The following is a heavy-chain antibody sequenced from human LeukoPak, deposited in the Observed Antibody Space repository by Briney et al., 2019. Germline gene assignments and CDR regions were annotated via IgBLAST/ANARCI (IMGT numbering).Heavy chain of an antibody. D-gene: IGHD5-24*01. Sequence: SETLSLTCSVSGGSITSHYWSWIRQPPGKGLEWIGYIYYSGSTNYNPSLKSRVTISVDTSKNQFSLKLSSVTAADTAVYYCARLGGDGYNSGHKFDYWGQGTLVTVSS. CDR2: IYYSGST. V-gene: IGHV4-59*08. J-gene: IGHJ4*02. CDR3: ARLGGDGYNSGHKFDY. CDR1: GGSITSHY.